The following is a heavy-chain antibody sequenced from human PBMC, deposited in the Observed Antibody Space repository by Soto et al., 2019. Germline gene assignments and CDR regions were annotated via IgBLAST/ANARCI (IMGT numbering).Heavy chain of an antibody. V-gene: IGHV1-69*06. D-gene: IGHD2-2*01. CDR3: ARDPTGGYCSSTSCYYRFDP. CDR1: GGSFSSYA. J-gene: IGHJ5*02. Sequence: SVKVSCKASGGSFSSYAISWVRQAPGQGLEWMGGIIPIFGTANYAQKFQGRVTITADKSTSTAYMELSSLRSEDTAVYYCARDPTGGYCSSTSCYYRFDPWGQGTLVTVSS. CDR2: IIPIFGTA.